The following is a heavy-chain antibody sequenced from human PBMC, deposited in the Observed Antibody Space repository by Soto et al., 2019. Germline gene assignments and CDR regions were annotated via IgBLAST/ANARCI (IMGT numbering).Heavy chain of an antibody. CDR2: TNAGNGNT. V-gene: IGHV1-3*01. CDR1: GYTFTIYA. D-gene: IGHD3-22*01. CDR3: STSIHMNYDDSSGLEIEDAFDI. Sequence: ASVKVSCKASGYTFTIYAMRWLCQAPGQRLERMGWTNAGNGNTKYSQKLQGRVTMTRGTFARTAYLVLRSLRYEDEAVYCRSTSIHMNYDDSSGLEIEDAFDIWGQRTGVTV. J-gene: IGHJ3*02.